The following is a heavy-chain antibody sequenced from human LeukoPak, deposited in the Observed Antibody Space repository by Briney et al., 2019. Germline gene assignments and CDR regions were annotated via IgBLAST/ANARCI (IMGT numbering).Heavy chain of an antibody. V-gene: IGHV3-48*01. CDR2: ISRSGTSI. J-gene: IGHJ4*02. Sequence: GGSLRLSCVASGFTFSTYNMNWVRQAPGKGLEWVSYISRSGTSIYYADSVKGRFTISRDNAKNSLYLQMNSLRAEDTAVYYCARDRIVGATKETEIDYWGQGTLVTVSS. CDR1: GFTFSTYN. D-gene: IGHD1-26*01. CDR3: ARDRIVGATKETEIDY.